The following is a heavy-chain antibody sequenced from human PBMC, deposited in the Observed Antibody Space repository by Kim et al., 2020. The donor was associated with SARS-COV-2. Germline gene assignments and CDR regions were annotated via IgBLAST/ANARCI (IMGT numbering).Heavy chain of an antibody. D-gene: IGHD6-13*01. CDR2: T. V-gene: IGHV4-34*01. Sequence: TTYNPSLKSRVAISVDTTKNQFSLELSSVTAADTSVYYCARFGLVGYSSSWGQGTTVTVYS. J-gene: IGHJ6*02. CDR3: ARFGLVGYSSS.